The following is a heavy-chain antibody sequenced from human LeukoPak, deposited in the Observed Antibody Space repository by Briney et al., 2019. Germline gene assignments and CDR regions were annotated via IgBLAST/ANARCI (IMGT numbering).Heavy chain of an antibody. J-gene: IGHJ4*02. CDR3: ARNVGWYSHDS. Sequence: SETLSLTCTVSGDSLSSHYWSWIRQPPGKGLEWIGYIYGSGSTHYDPSLRSRVTISEDTSENQFSLKLTSVTAADTAVYYCARNVGWYSHDSWGQGTLVTVSS. D-gene: IGHD6-19*01. V-gene: IGHV4-59*08. CDR1: GDSLSSHY. CDR2: IYGSGST.